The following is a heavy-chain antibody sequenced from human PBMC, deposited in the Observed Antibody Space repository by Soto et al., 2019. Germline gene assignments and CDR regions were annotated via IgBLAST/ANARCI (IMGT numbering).Heavy chain of an antibody. Sequence: ASVKVSCKASGYTFTSYGISWVRQAPGQGLEWMGWISAYNGNTNYAQKLQGRVTMTTDTSTSTAYMELRSLRSDDTAVYYCARGSYSSSSYYYYYYGTDVWGQGTTVTVSS. D-gene: IGHD6-6*01. V-gene: IGHV1-18*01. J-gene: IGHJ6*02. CDR3: ARGSYSSSSYYYYYYGTDV. CDR1: GYTFTSYG. CDR2: ISAYNGNT.